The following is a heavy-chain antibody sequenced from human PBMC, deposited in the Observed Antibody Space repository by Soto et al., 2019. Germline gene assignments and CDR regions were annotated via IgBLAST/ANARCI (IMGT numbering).Heavy chain of an antibody. V-gene: IGHV4-30-4*01. J-gene: IGHJ5*02. D-gene: IGHD1-7*01. Sequence: KPSESMSLTCTVSGGSLSSGDYYWCWIHQPPGKGLEWIGYIYYSGSTYYNPSLKSRVTISVDTSKNQFSLKLSSVNAADTAVYYCARVELELHGSSYNGFDPWGQGTLVTVSS. CDR2: IYYSGST. CDR3: ARVELELHGSSYNGFDP. CDR1: GGSLSSGDYY.